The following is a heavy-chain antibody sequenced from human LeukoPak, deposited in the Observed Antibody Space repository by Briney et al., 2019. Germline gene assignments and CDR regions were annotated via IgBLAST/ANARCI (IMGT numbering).Heavy chain of an antibody. J-gene: IGHJ4*02. CDR3: AREVRAFDY. Sequence: ASVKVSCKASGYTFTAYAMIWVRQAPGQGLEWMGWINTNTGNPTYAQGVTGRFVFSLDTSVSTAYLQISILKAEDTAVYYCAREVRAFDYWGQGNLVTVSS. D-gene: IGHD4-11*01. CDR1: GYTFTAYA. V-gene: IGHV7-4-1*02. CDR2: INTNTGNP.